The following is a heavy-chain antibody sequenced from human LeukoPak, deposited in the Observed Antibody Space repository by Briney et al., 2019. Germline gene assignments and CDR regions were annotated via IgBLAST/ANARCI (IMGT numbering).Heavy chain of an antibody. CDR3: ARDASALY. V-gene: IGHV3-7*01. Sequence: WGSLSLSCAASGLIFSKYWMTWVRQAPGKGLEWVASIKPDGGEKYYLDSVKGRFTISRDNARDSLYLQMNSLRDDDTSVYFCARDASALYRGRGTLVTVSS. J-gene: IGHJ4*02. D-gene: IGHD6-19*01. CDR2: IKPDGGEK. CDR1: GLIFSKYW.